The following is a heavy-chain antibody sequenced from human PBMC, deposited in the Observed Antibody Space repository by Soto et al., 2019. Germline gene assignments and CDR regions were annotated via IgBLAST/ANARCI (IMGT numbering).Heavy chain of an antibody. V-gene: IGHV3-30*03. D-gene: IGHD3-10*01. CDR1: GFTFSSYG. CDR2: ISYDGSNK. CDR3: AGNDYYGSGSYYPYYYYYMDV. J-gene: IGHJ6*03. Sequence: GSLRLSCAASGFTFSSYGMHWVRQAPGKGLEWVAVISYDGSNKYYADSVKGRFTISRDNSKNTLYLQMNSLRAEDTAVYYCAGNDYYGSGSYYPYYYYYMDVWGKGTTVTVSS.